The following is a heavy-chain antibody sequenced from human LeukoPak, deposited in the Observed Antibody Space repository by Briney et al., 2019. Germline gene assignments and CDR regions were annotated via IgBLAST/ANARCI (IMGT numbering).Heavy chain of an antibody. CDR3: ARGTSLRLWFGELSQNWFDP. CDR1: GGSISSSSYY. CDR2: INHSGST. Sequence: SETLSLTCTVSGGSISSSSYYWSWIRQPPGKGLEWIGEINHSGSTNYNPSLKSRVTISVDTSKNQFSLKLSSVAAADTAVYYCARGTSLRLWFGELSQNWFDPWGQGTLVTVSS. V-gene: IGHV4-39*07. J-gene: IGHJ5*02. D-gene: IGHD3-10*01.